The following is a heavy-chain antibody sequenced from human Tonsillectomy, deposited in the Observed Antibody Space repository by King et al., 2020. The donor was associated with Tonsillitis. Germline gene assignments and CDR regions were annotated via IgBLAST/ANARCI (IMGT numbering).Heavy chain of an antibody. CDR3: AKCYCSSTSCSPPLYYYYYMDV. D-gene: IGHD2-2*01. J-gene: IGHJ6*03. V-gene: IGHV3-30*18. CDR2: ISYDGSNK. Sequence: VQLVESGGGVVQPGRSLRLSCAASGFTFSSYGMHWVRQAPGKGLEWVAVISYDGSNKYYADSVKGRFTISRDNSKNTLYLQMNSLRAEDTAVYYCAKCYCSSTSCSPPLYYYYYMDVWGKGTTVTVSS. CDR1: GFTFSSYG.